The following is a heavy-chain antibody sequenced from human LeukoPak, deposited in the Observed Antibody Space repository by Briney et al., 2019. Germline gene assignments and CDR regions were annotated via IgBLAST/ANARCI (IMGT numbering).Heavy chain of an antibody. D-gene: IGHD6-19*01. CDR2: ISSSSTYI. CDR1: GFTFSSYS. J-gene: IGHJ4*02. Sequence: AGGSLRLSCAASGFTFSSYSMNWVRQAPGEGLEWVSSISSSSTYIYYADSVKGRFTISRDHAKNSLYLQMNSLRAEGTAVYYCARDRGSGWEAYYFDYWGQGTLVTVSS. CDR3: ARDRGSGWEAYYFDY. V-gene: IGHV3-21*01.